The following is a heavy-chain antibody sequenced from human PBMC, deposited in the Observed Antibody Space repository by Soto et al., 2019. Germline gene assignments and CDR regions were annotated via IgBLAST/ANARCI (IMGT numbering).Heavy chain of an antibody. CDR2: ISSSSSTI. CDR3: ARDRGDYIWGSYRLDAFDI. D-gene: IGHD3-16*02. CDR1: GFTFXSYS. J-gene: IGHJ3*02. V-gene: IGHV3-48*01. Sequence: GGSLRLSCASSGFTFXSYSMNWVRQAPGKGLEWVSYISSSSSTIYYADSVKGRFTISRDNAKNSLYLQMNSLRAEDTAVYYCARDRGDYIWGSYRLDAFDIWGQGTMVTVSS.